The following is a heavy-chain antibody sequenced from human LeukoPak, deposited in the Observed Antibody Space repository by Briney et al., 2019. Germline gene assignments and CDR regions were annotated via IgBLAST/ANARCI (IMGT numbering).Heavy chain of an antibody. Sequence: SETLSLTCAVYGGSFSGYYWSWIRQPPGKGLEWIGEINHSGSTNYNPSLKSRVTISVDTSKNQFSLKLSSVTAADTAVYYCARMYSGTYGGIDNWGQGTLVTVSS. CDR1: GGSFSGYY. CDR2: INHSGST. J-gene: IGHJ4*02. V-gene: IGHV4-34*01. CDR3: ARMYSGTYGGIDN. D-gene: IGHD1-26*01.